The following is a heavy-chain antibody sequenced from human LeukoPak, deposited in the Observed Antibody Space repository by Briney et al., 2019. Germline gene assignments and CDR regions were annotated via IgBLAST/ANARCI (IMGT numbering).Heavy chain of an antibody. CDR3: AKDREWELLGGDAFDV. V-gene: IGHV3-9*01. D-gene: IGHD1-26*01. J-gene: IGHJ3*01. Sequence: GGSLRLSCAASGFTFDDYAMHWVWQAPGKGLEWVAGISWNSHNINYADSVKGRFTISRDNAKYSLYLQMDSLRPEDTALYYCAKDREWELLGGDAFDVWGLGTMVIVSS. CDR2: ISWNSHNI. CDR1: GFTFDDYA.